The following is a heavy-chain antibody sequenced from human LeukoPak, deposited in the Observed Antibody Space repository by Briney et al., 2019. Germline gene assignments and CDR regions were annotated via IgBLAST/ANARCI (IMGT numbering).Heavy chain of an antibody. Sequence: SETLSLTCSVSGDSISSYYWNWIRQPAGKGLEWIGRVHTSGTTNHNPSLKSRVTMSVDTSKNELSLKLSSVTAADTAVYYCARDIANYYRSRPTYMDVWGTGTTVTVSS. J-gene: IGHJ6*03. CDR3: ARDIANYYRSRPTYMDV. D-gene: IGHD3-10*01. CDR1: GDSISSYY. V-gene: IGHV4-4*07. CDR2: VHTSGTT.